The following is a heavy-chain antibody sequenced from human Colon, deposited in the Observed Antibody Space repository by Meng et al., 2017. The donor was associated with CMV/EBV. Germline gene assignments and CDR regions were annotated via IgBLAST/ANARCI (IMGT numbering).Heavy chain of an antibody. V-gene: IGHV3-11*04. CDR3: ARGGDIVVDYYYYGMDV. CDR2: ISSSGSTI. Sequence: GESLKISCAASGFTFSDRYMDWVRQAPGKGLEWVSYISSSGSTIYYADSVKGRFTISRDNAKNSLYLQMNSLRAEDTAVYYCARGGDIVVDYYYYGMDVWGQGTTVTVSS. D-gene: IGHD2-2*01. J-gene: IGHJ6*02. CDR1: GFTFSDRY.